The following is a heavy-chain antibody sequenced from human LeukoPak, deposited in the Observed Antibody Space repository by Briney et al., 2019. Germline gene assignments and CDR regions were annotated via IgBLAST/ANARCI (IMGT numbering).Heavy chain of an antibody. J-gene: IGHJ6*02. CDR1: GYNFISYY. CDR2: INPSGGST. Sequence: ASVRVSCKASGYNFISYYMHWVRRAPGQGLEWMGIINPSGGSTSYVQKFQDRVTMTRDTSTSTVYMELSSLKSEDTAVYYCAREDVVLVDAVRYYYYGMDVWGQGTTVTVSS. CDR3: AREDVVLVDAVRYYYYGMDV. D-gene: IGHD2-8*01. V-gene: IGHV1-46*01.